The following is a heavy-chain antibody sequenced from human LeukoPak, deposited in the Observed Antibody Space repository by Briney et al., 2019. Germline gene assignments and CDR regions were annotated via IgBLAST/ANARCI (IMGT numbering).Heavy chain of an antibody. CDR1: GYTFTSYA. D-gene: IGHD3-16*02. V-gene: IGHV1-18*01. J-gene: IGHJ3*02. CDR2: ISAYNGNT. Sequence: ASVKVSCKASGYTFTSYAMNWVRQAPGQGLEWMGWISAYNGNTNYAQKLQGRVTMTTDTSTSTAYMELRSLRSDDTSVYYCARDPYDYVWGIYPPGAFDIWGQGTMVTVSS. CDR3: ARDPYDYVWGIYPPGAFDI.